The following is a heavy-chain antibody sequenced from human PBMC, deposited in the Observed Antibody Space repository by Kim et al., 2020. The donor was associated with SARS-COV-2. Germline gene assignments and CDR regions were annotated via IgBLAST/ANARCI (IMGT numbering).Heavy chain of an antibody. J-gene: IGHJ4*02. CDR3: ARFDILTGLRI. CDR2: T. V-gene: IGHV1-8*01. Sequence: TGYAQKFQGRVTMTRNTSISTAYMELSSLRSEDTAVYYCARFDILTGLRIWGQGTLVTVSS. D-gene: IGHD3-9*01.